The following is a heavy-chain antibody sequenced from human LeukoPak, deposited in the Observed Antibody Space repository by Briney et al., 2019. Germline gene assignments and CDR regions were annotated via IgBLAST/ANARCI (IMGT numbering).Heavy chain of an antibody. CDR2: ISGSGVST. CDR1: GFTFSSYA. CDR3: AKRGDGYNTYYFDY. V-gene: IGHV3-23*01. J-gene: IGHJ4*02. Sequence: PGGSLRLPCVASGFTFSSYAMNWVRQAPGKGLEWVSGISGSGVSTYYADSVKGRFTISRDNSKNTLYLQMNSLRAEDTAVYYCAKRGDGYNTYYFDYWGQGTLVTVSS. D-gene: IGHD5-24*01.